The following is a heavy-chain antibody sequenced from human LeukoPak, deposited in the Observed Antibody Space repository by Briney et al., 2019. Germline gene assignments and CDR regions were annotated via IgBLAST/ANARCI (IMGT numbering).Heavy chain of an antibody. J-gene: IGHJ4*02. CDR3: AGDPNRLADNCGDYLEH. CDR2: IYYDGSHK. CDR1: GFTFSSYS. Sequence: GGSLRLSCAASGFTFSSYSIHWVRQAPGKGLEWVAVIYYDGSHKYYADSVKGRFTISRDNSKNTVYLQMNTLRPEDTAIFYCAGDPNRLADNCGDYLEHWGQGTLVTVSS. V-gene: IGHV3-30*19. D-gene: IGHD2-21*01.